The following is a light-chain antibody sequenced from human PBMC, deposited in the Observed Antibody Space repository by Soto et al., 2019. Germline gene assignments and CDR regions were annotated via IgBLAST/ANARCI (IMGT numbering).Light chain of an antibody. V-gene: IGLV2-8*01. Sequence: QSALTQPPSASGSPGQSVTISCTGTSSDVGGYNYVSWYQHHPGKAPKLMIFEVNKRPSGVPDRFSGSKFGNTASLTVSGLRAEDEADYYCNSYAGWIYVFGTGTKLTVL. CDR1: SSDVGGYNY. CDR3: NSYAGWIYV. CDR2: EVN. J-gene: IGLJ1*01.